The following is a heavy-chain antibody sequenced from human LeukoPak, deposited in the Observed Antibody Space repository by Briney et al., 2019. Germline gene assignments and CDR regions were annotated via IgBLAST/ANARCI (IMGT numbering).Heavy chain of an antibody. J-gene: IGHJ4*02. D-gene: IGHD3-22*01. V-gene: IGHV3-74*01. CDR2: INSDGSST. CDR3: GRAYYYDSSGLFDY. Sequence: GGSLRLSCAASGFTFSSYWMHWVRQAPGKGLVWVSRINSDGSSTSCADSVKGRFTIFRDNAKNAMYLQMNSLRAEDMAVYYCGRAYYYDSSGLFDYWGQGTLVSVSS. CDR1: GFTFSSYW.